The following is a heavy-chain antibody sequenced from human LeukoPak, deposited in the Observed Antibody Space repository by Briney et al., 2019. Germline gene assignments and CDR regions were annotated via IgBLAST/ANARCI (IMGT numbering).Heavy chain of an antibody. CDR2: IWYDGSNK. Sequence: PGGSLRLSCAASGFTFSSYGMHWVRQAPGKGLGWVAVIWYDGSNKYYADSVKGRFTISRDNSKNTLYLQMNSLRAEDTAVYYCARERVESYGVGATYIDYSGQGTLVTVSP. V-gene: IGHV3-33*01. CDR1: GFTFSSYG. CDR3: ARERVESYGVGATYIDY. D-gene: IGHD1-26*01. J-gene: IGHJ4*02.